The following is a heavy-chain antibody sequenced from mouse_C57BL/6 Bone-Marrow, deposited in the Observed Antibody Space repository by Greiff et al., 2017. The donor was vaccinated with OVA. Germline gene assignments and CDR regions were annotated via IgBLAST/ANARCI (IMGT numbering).Heavy chain of an antibody. CDR3: ARRYGYDVRGYAMDY. CDR1: GYTFTDYY. J-gene: IGHJ4*01. CDR2: IFPGSGST. D-gene: IGHD2-2*01. Sequence: VQLQQSGPELVKPGASVKISCKASGYTFTDYYINWVKQRPGQGLEWIGWIFPGSGSTYYNEKFKGKATLTVDKSSSTAYMLLSSLTSEDSAVYFCARRYGYDVRGYAMDYWGQGTSVTVSS. V-gene: IGHV1-75*01.